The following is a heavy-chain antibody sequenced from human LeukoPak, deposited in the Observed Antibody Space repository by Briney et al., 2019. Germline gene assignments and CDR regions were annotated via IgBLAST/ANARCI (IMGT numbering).Heavy chain of an antibody. V-gene: IGHV3-53*01. CDR2: IYSGGST. J-gene: IGHJ3*02. D-gene: IGHD5-18*01. CDR3: ARAAPQYSYAFDI. CDR1: GFTVSSNY. Sequence: GGSLRLSCAASGFTVSSNYMSWVRQAPGKGLEWVSVIYSGGSTYYADSVKGRFTISRDNSKNTLYLQMNSLRAEDTAVYHCARAAPQYSYAFDIWGQGTMVTVSS.